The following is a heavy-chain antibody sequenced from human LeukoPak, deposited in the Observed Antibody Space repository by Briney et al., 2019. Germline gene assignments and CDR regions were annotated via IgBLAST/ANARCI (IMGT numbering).Heavy chain of an antibody. V-gene: IGHV3-74*01. CDR3: ARVWGDYMDA. CDR1: GFTFSSDW. CDR2: MNSDGSST. Sequence: GGSLRLSCEASGFTFSSDWMHWVRQAPGKGLVWVSRMNSDGSSTTYADSVKGRFIISRDNAKNTLYLQMNSLRDEDTAVYYCARVWGDYMDAWGKGTTVTVSS. J-gene: IGHJ6*03. D-gene: IGHD1-26*01.